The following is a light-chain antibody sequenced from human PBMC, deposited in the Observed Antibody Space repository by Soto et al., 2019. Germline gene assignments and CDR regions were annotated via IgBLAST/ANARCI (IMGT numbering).Light chain of an antibody. CDR3: TSYTASSPFYV. V-gene: IGLV2-14*03. CDR2: DVY. J-gene: IGLJ1*01. CDR1: RTDGDGHDY. Sequence: QSVLTQPASVSGSPGQSIAISCIGVRTDGDGHDYVSWYQQHPGQAPQLIIYDVYNRPSGVSDRFSGSKSGNTASPIISGLQAEDEADYFCTSYTASSPFYVFGAGTKVTVL.